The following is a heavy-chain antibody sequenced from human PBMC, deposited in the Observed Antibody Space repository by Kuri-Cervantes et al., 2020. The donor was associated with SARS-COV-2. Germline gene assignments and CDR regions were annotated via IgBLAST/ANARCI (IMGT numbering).Heavy chain of an antibody. CDR2: IIPILGIA. Sequence: SVKVSCKASGGTFSSYAISWVRQAPGQGLGWMGRIIPILGIANYAQKFQGRVTITADKSTSTAYMELSSLRSEDTAVYYCASQTEIYGPGSYYFDYWGQGTLVTVSS. J-gene: IGHJ4*02. V-gene: IGHV1-69*04. D-gene: IGHD3-10*01. CDR3: ASQTEIYGPGSYYFDY. CDR1: GGTFSSYA.